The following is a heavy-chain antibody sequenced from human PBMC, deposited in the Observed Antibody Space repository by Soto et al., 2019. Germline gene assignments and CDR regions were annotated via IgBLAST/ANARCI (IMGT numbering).Heavy chain of an antibody. Sequence: PSETLSLTCIVSGGSISSNDFYWSWIRQHPGKGLEWIGYIYYSGSSNYNASLKSRLTMSVDTSKNQFSLKLSSVTAADTAVYYCAKGLGYFDSWGQGVLVTVSS. D-gene: IGHD1-26*01. CDR1: GGSISSNDFY. J-gene: IGHJ4*02. V-gene: IGHV4-61*08. CDR2: IYYSGSS. CDR3: AKGLGYFDS.